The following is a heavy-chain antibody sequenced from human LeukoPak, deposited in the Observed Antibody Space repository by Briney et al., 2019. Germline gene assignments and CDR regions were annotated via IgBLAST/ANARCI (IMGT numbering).Heavy chain of an antibody. Sequence: GGSLRLSCAASGFTFSSYGMHWVRQAPGKGLEWVAVISYDGSNKYYADSVKGRFTISRDNSKNTLYLQMNSLRAEDTAVYYCAKDHGRNRLSRRRTLGLIDYWGQGTLVTVSS. CDR1: GFTFSSYG. CDR2: ISYDGSNK. CDR3: AKDHGRNRLSRRRTLGLIDY. V-gene: IGHV3-30*18. J-gene: IGHJ4*02. D-gene: IGHD2/OR15-2a*01.